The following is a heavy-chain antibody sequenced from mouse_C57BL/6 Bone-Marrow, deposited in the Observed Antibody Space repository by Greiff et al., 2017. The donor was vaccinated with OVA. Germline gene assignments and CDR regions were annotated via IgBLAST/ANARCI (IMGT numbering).Heavy chain of an antibody. CDR3: TSYGNFDY. Sequence: VQLQQSGAELVRPGASVTLSCTASGFNIKDDYMHWVKQRPEQGLEWIGWIDPENGDTEYASKFQGKATITAATSSNTAYLQLSSLTAEDTAVYYCTSYGNFDYWGQGTTLTVSS. D-gene: IGHD2-1*01. V-gene: IGHV14-4*01. J-gene: IGHJ2*01. CDR2: IDPENGDT. CDR1: GFNIKDDY.